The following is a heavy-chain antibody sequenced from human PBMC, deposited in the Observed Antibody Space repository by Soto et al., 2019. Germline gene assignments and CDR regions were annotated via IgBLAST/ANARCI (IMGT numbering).Heavy chain of an antibody. CDR3: AKKKTGFCDDDGCRHYCDF. D-gene: IGHD1-1*01. J-gene: IGHJ4*02. Sequence: EVRLLESGGGSVQSGGSLRLSCRTSGFHFTSYAMSWVRQAPGRGLEWISGASGGGDAKYYSDSVKGRFTVSRDTSKCTILLQMTGLGVEDTDIYFCAKKKTGFCDDDGCRHYCDFWGQGAVVPVAP. CDR1: GFHFTSYA. CDR2: ASGGGDAK. V-gene: IGHV3-23*01.